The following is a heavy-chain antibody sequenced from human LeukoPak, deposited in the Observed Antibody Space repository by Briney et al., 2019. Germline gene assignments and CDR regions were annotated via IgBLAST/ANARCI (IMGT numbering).Heavy chain of an antibody. CDR1: GFTFDDYA. J-gene: IGHJ4*02. V-gene: IGHV3-43*02. CDR3: AKDYY. CDR2: IRADGVTT. Sequence: GGSLRLSCAASGFTFDDYATHWVRQVPGKGLEWVSLIRADGVTTYYANSVRGRFTISRDSSKNSLYLQMNSLRSEDTALYYCAKDYYWGQGTLVTVSS.